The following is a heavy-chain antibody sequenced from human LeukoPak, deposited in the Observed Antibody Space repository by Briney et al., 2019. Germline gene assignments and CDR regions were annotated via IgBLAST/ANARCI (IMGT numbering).Heavy chain of an antibody. CDR3: ARDPHDYGSGSRGFDY. Sequence: GASVKVSCKASGYTFTSYGISWVRQAPGQGLEWMGWISAYNGNTNYAQKLQGRVTITTDTSTSTAYMELRSLRSDDTAVYYCARDPHDYGSGSRGFDYWGQGALVTVSS. D-gene: IGHD3-10*01. CDR1: GYTFTSYG. CDR2: ISAYNGNT. V-gene: IGHV1-18*01. J-gene: IGHJ4*02.